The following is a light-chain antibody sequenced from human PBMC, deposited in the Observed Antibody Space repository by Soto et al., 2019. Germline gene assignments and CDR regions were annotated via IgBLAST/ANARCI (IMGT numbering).Light chain of an antibody. CDR1: QSINSW. Sequence: DIPMTQSPSTLSASVGDRVTITCRASQSINSWLAWYQQKPGKAPNLLIYKASSLESGVPSRFSGSGSGTEFTITISSLQPDDFATYYCQQYNSYWTFGQGTKVEIK. CDR3: QQYNSYWT. V-gene: IGKV1-5*03. CDR2: KAS. J-gene: IGKJ1*01.